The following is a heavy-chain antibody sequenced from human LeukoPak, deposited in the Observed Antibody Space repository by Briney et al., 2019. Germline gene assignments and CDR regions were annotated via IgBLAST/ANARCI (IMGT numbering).Heavy chain of an antibody. D-gene: IGHD4-17*01. CDR2: IYYSGST. V-gene: IGHV4-61*01. Sequence: PSQTLSLTCTVSGGSISSGSYYWSWIRQPPGKGLEWIGYIYYSGSTNYNPSLKSRVTISVDTSKNQFSLKLSSVTAADTAVYYCARGVTTDYFDYWGQGTLVTVSS. J-gene: IGHJ4*02. CDR3: ARGVTTDYFDY. CDR1: GGSISSGSYY.